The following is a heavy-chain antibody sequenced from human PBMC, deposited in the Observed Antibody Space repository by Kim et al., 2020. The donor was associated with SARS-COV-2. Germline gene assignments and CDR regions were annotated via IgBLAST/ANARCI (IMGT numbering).Heavy chain of an antibody. J-gene: IGHJ4*02. D-gene: IGHD3-10*01. CDR3: AKDVYVDYYGSGSYYFDY. Sequence: KGRFTISRDNAKNSLYLQMNSLRAEDTALYYCAKDVYVDYYGSGSYYFDYWGQGTLVTVSS. V-gene: IGHV3-9*01.